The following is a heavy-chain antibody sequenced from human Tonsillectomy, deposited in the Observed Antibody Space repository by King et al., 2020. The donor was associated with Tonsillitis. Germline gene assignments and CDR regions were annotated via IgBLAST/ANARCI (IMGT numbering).Heavy chain of an antibody. Sequence: VQLVESGGGLVQPGGSLRLSCAASGFTFSSYAMSWVRQAPGKGLEWVSVIYSGGSSTYYADSVKGRFTISRDNSKNTLYLQMNSLRAEDTAVYYCAKTGTPLTYDSWDDIIDFWGQGTLVTVSS. J-gene: IGHJ4*02. V-gene: IGHV3-23*03. D-gene: IGHD3-16*01. CDR2: IYSGGSST. CDR1: GFTFSSYA. CDR3: AKTGTPLTYDSWDDIIDF.